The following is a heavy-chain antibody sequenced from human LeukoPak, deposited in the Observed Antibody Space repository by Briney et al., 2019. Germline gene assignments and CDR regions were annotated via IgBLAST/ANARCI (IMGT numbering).Heavy chain of an antibody. CDR3: AKEVFRYGYHGLDV. CDR1: GFTFSSYA. D-gene: IGHD2-15*01. Sequence: GGSLRLSCAASGFTFSSYAMSWVRQAPGKGLEWVSTINGGGVNTHYADSVGGRFTISRDNSKNTLFLQMNSLRDEDTAVYYCAKEVFRYGYHGLDVWGQGTTVTVSS. J-gene: IGHJ6*02. V-gene: IGHV3-23*01. CDR2: INGGGVNT.